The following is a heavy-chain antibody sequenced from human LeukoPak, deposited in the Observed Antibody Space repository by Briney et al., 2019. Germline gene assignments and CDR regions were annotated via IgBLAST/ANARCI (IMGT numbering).Heavy chain of an antibody. CDR2: INSDGSTT. Sequence: GGSLTLSCAASGFTFSSHLMHWVRPAPGKGLVWVTHINSDGSTTNYADSVKGRFTISRDNAKNTLYLQMNSLRAEDTAVYYCAREEPSTTDSYWGQGTLVTVSS. CDR3: AREEPSTTDSY. D-gene: IGHD5/OR15-5a*01. J-gene: IGHJ4*02. V-gene: IGHV3-74*01. CDR1: GFTFSSHL.